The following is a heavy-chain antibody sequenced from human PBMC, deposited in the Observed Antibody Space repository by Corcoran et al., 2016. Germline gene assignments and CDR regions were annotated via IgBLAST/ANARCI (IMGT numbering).Heavy chain of an antibody. CDR3: ATGHSGSYRGGFDS. CDR1: GYTLTELS. CDR2: FDPEEGET. Sequence: QVQLVQSGAEVKKPGASVKVSCKVSGYTLTELSMHWVRQAPGKGLEWMGGFDPEEGETIYAQKFQGRVTMTEDTSTDTAYMELRSLRSENTAVYYCATGHSGSYRGGFDSWGQGTMVTVSS. V-gene: IGHV1-24*01. J-gene: IGHJ3*02. D-gene: IGHD1-26*01.